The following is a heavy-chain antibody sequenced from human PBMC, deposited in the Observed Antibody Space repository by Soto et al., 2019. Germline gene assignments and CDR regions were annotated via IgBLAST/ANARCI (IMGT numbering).Heavy chain of an antibody. D-gene: IGHD3-22*01. J-gene: IGHJ1*01. CDR1: GLTLSNTI. CDR2: TAPDGSK. V-gene: IGHV3-30-3*01. CDR3: AREDESSGHAGTFRL. Sequence: QLQLVESGGDVVQPGRSLRLSCAASGLTLSNTILHWIRQSPGKGLEWVGLTAPDGSKQCADSVKDRFSISRDNPRNEMNLEMNSLRLEDTALYFCAREDESSGHAGTFRLWGQGTLVTVSP.